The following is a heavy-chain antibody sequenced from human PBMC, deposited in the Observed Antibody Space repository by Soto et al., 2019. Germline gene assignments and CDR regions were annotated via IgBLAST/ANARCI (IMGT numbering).Heavy chain of an antibody. CDR2: INPSGGST. J-gene: IGHJ4*02. Sequence: ASVKVSCKASGYTFTSYYRHWVRQANGQGLEWMGIINPSGGSTSYAQKFQGRVTMTRDTSTSTVYMELSSLRSEDTAVYYCARGMDCSGGSCYSGVDYWGQGTLVTVSS. CDR1: GYTFTSYY. D-gene: IGHD2-15*01. CDR3: ARGMDCSGGSCYSGVDY. V-gene: IGHV1-46*01.